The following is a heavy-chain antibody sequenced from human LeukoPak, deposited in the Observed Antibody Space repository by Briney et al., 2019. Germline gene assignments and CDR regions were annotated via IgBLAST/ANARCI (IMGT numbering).Heavy chain of an antibody. J-gene: IGHJ4*02. CDR3: ARRASLCCRFES. Sequence: PSETLSLTCTVSGGSISSSSYYWGWIRQPPGKGLEWIGSIYYSGSTYYNPSLKSRVTISVDTSKNQFSLKLSSVTAADTAVYYCARRASLCCRFESWGQGSLVTVSS. CDR2: IYYSGST. CDR1: GGSISSSSYY. D-gene: IGHD2-15*01. V-gene: IGHV4-39*01.